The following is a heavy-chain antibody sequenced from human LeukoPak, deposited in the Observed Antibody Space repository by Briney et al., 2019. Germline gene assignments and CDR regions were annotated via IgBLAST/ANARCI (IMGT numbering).Heavy chain of an antibody. CDR3: ARVPTVTLFDY. J-gene: IGHJ4*02. D-gene: IGHD4-17*01. Sequence: SETLSLTCTVSGGSISSSSYYWGWIRQPPGKGLEWIGSIYYSVSTYYNPSLKSRVTISVDTSKNQFSLKLSSGTAADTAVYYCARVPTVTLFDYWGQGTLVTVSS. CDR1: GGSISSSSYY. V-gene: IGHV4-39*07. CDR2: IYYSVST.